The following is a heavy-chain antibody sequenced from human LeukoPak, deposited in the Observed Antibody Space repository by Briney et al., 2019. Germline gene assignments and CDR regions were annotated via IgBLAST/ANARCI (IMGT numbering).Heavy chain of an antibody. V-gene: IGHV3-23*01. CDR3: AKGTVGGVIVPSPFDY. D-gene: IGHD3-16*02. CDR2: ISDSGGST. J-gene: IGHJ4*02. Sequence: GGSLRLSCAASGFTFSSYAMSWVRQAPGKGLEWVSAISDSGGSTYYADSVKGRFTISRDNSKNTLYLQMNSLRAEDTAVYYCAKGTVGGVIVPSPFDYWGQGTLVTVSS. CDR1: GFTFSSYA.